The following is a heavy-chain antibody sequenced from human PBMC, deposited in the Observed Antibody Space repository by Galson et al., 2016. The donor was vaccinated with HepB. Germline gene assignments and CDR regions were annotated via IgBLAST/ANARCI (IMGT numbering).Heavy chain of an antibody. D-gene: IGHD2-21*01. CDR1: GVSVTSDRHY. CDR3: VSRSRYCGGGCQNWFDS. V-gene: IGHV4-61*01. CDR2: IYDSWST. Sequence: SETLSLTCNVSGVSVTSDRHYWSWIRQPPGKGLEWVGYIYDSWSTNFNPSLKSRVTISVDTPRNQFSLNLGSVTAADTAVYYCVSRSRYCGGGCQNWFDSWGQGTLVTVSS. J-gene: IGHJ5*01.